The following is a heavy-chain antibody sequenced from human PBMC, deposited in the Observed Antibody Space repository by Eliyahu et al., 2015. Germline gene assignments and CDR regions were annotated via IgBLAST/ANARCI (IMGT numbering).Heavy chain of an antibody. Sequence: QLQLQESGPGLVKPSETXXLXCXVSGGSXSSSXSSXYYWGWXRQPPGKGLEWIGSIYYSGITYYNPSLKSRVTMSVDTSKKQFSLKLGSVTAADTGVYYCARLYHGDYFDYWGQGTLVTVSS. V-gene: IGHV4-39*01. J-gene: IGHJ4*02. CDR3: ARLYHGDYFDY. CDR1: GGSXSSSXSSXYY. D-gene: IGHD4-17*01. CDR2: IYYSGIT.